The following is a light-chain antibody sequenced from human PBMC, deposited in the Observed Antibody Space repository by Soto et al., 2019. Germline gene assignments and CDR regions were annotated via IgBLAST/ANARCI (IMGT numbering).Light chain of an antibody. CDR2: TNN. V-gene: IGLV1-47*01. J-gene: IGLJ3*02. CDR3: AAWDDSLSGWV. Sequence: QSVLTQPPSASGTPGQRVTISCSGRNSNIGSNYVYWYQQVPGTAPKLLIYTNNQRPSGVPDRFSGSKSATSASLAIGGRRSEDEADYYCAAWDDSLSGWVFGGGTKLTVL. CDR1: NSNIGSNY.